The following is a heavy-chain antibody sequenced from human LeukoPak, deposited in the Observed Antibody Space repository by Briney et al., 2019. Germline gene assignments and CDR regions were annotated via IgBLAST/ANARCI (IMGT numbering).Heavy chain of an antibody. Sequence: ASVKVSCKASGGTFSSYAISWVRQAPGQGLEWMGGIIPIFGTANYAQKFQGRVTITADESTSTAYMELSSLRSEDTAVYYCARKGFSTVVKPDYWGQGTLVTVSS. J-gene: IGHJ4*02. CDR1: GGTFSSYA. CDR3: ARKGFSTVVKPDY. D-gene: IGHD4-23*01. V-gene: IGHV1-69*01. CDR2: IIPIFGTA.